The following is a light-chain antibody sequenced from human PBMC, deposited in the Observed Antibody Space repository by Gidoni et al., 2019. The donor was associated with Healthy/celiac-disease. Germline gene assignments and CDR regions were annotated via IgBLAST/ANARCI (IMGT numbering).Light chain of an antibody. CDR3: RLYYGGARV. CDR2: HTS. Sequence: QTAVSPEPSPPVSPGGTVTLTCASSTGAVTSGYYPNWFQQKPGQAPRALIYHTSNKHSWTPARFSGSLLGGKAALTLSGVQAEDEAEYYCRLYYGGARVFGGGTKLTVL. V-gene: IGLV7-43*01. CDR1: TGAVTSGYY. J-gene: IGLJ2*01.